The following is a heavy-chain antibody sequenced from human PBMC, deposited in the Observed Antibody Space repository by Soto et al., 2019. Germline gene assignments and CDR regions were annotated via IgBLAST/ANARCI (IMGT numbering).Heavy chain of an antibody. V-gene: IGHV4-34*01. CDR2: INHSEST. CDR1: GGSFNNYY. J-gene: IGHJ6*02. D-gene: IGHD2-2*01. CDR3: ARDARYCSSTSCYLYYGIDV. Sequence: SETLSLTCAVYGGSFNNYYWSWIRQPPGKGLEWIGEINHSESTNYNPSLKSRVTISVDTSKNQFSLELSSVTAADTAVYYCARDARYCSSTSCYLYYGIDVWGQGTTVTSP.